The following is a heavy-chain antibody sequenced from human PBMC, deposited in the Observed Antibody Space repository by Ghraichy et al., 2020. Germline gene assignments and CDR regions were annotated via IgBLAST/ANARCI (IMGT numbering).Heavy chain of an antibody. J-gene: IGHJ4*02. CDR2: ISGSGGST. CDR3: AKETCPHYGSGSCDFDY. V-gene: IGHV3-23*01. D-gene: IGHD3-10*01. Sequence: GESLNISCAASGFTFSSYAMSWVRQAPGKGLEWVSAISGSGGSTYYADSVKGRFTISRDNSKNTLYLQMNSLRAEDTAVYYCAKETCPHYGSGSCDFDYWGQGTLVTVSS. CDR1: GFTFSSYA.